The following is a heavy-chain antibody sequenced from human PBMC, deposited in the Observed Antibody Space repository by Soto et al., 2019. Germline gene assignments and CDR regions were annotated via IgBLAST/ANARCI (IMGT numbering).Heavy chain of an antibody. CDR3: AREMGTWLSNSVFDP. Sequence: PSETLSLTCIVSGGSISSYYWSWIRQPPGKGLEWIGYIYYSGNTHYNPPLKSRLTISVDTSKNQFSLKLRSVSAADAAVYYCAREMGTWLSNSVFDPWGQGTLVTVSS. CDR1: GGSISSYY. V-gene: IGHV4-59*01. D-gene: IGHD1-7*01. J-gene: IGHJ5*02. CDR2: IYYSGNT.